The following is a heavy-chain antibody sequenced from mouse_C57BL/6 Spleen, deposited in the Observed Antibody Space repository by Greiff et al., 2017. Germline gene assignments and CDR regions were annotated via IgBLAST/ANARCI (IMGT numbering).Heavy chain of an antibody. V-gene: IGHV5-17*01. Sequence: EVMLVESGGGLVKPGGSLKLSCAASGFTFSDYGMHWVRQAPETGLEWVAYISSGSSTIYYADTVKGRFPISRDNAKNTLFLQMTSLRSEDTAMYYCARWGNYMDYWGQGTSVTVSS. CDR2: ISSGSSTI. CDR3: ARWGNYMDY. J-gene: IGHJ4*01. CDR1: GFTFSDYG. D-gene: IGHD2-1*01.